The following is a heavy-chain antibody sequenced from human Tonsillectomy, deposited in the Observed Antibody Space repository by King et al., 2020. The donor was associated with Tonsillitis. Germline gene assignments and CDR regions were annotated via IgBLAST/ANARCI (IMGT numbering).Heavy chain of an antibody. CDR2: INPSAAST. V-gene: IGHV1-46*01. D-gene: IGHD3-22*01. CDR3: ARGQFYYDRSGYHDAFDI. J-gene: IGHJ3*02. Sequence: QLVQSGAEVKKPGASVKVSCKASGYTFSIYYIHWVRQAPGQGLEWMGIINPSAASTSFPQKFLGRVTMTSDTSTSIVYMELSSLRSEDKAGYYCARGQFYYDRSGYHDAFDILGPGTMGTVSS. CDR1: GYTFSIYY.